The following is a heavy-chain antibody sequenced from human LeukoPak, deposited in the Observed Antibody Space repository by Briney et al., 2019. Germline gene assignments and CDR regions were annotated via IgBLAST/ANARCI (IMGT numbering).Heavy chain of an antibody. J-gene: IGHJ4*02. V-gene: IGHV1-18*01. CDR3: ARGNYDFWSGYYVY. CDR1: GYTFTSYG. CDR2: ISAYNGYT. D-gene: IGHD3-3*01. Sequence: ASVKVSCKASGYTFTSYGISWVRQAPGQGLEWMGWISAYNGYTNYPQKLQGRVTMATDTSTSTAYMELRSLRSDDTAVYYCARGNYDFWSGYYVYWGQGTLVTVSS.